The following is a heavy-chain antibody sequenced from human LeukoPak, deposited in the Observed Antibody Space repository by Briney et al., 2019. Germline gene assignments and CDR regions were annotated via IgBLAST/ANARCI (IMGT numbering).Heavy chain of an antibody. V-gene: IGHV4-30-4*08. J-gene: IGHJ4*02. CDR1: GGSISSGDYY. D-gene: IGHD1-26*01. CDR2: IYYSGST. Sequence: SETLSLTCTVSGGSISSGDYYWSWIRQPPGKGLEWIGYIYYSGSTYYNPSLKSRVTISVDTSKNQFSLKLSSVTAADTAVYYCASGGATTSPGDYWGQGTLVTVSS. CDR3: ASGGATTSPGDY.